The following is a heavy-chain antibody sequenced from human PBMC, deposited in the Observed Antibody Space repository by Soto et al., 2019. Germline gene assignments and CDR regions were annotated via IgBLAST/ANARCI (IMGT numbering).Heavy chain of an antibody. CDR3: ARGAYGDVSFDY. CDR1: GYSFTTYG. J-gene: IGHJ4*02. Sequence: ASVKVSCKASGYSFTTYGISWVRQAPGQGLEWMGWLSASNGHTNNAQTVQGRVTMTTDTSTSTAYMELRSLRSDDTAVYYCARGAYGDVSFDYWGQGTLVTVSS. V-gene: IGHV1-18*01. D-gene: IGHD4-17*01. CDR2: LSASNGHT.